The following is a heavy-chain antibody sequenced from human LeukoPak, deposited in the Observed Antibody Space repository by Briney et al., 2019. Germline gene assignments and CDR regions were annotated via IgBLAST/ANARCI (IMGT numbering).Heavy chain of an antibody. CDR3: ARYDYYDSSRLPLDAFDI. V-gene: IGHV4-4*07. CDR1: GGSISSYY. CDR2: IYTSGST. Sequence: PSETLSLTCTVSGGSISSYYWSWIRQPAGKGLEWIGRIYTSGSTNYNPSLKSRVTISVDKSKNQFSLKLSSVTAADTAVYYCARYDYYDSSRLPLDAFDIWGQGTMVTVSS. D-gene: IGHD3-22*01. J-gene: IGHJ3*02.